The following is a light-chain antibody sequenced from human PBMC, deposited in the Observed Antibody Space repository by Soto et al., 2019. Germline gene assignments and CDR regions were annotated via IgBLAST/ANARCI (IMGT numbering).Light chain of an antibody. CDR3: SSYTSRITRV. Sequence: VLTQPASVSGSPGQSITISCTGTSSDVGGYNYVSWYQQHPGKAPKLMIYEVTNRPSGVSNRFSGSKSGNTASLTIPGLQAEDEADYYCSSYTSRITRVFGTGTKVTVL. CDR2: EVT. CDR1: SSDVGGYNY. V-gene: IGLV2-14*01. J-gene: IGLJ1*01.